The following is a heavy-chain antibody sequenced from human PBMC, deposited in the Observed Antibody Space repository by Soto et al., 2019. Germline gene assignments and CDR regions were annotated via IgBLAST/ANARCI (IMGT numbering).Heavy chain of an antibody. V-gene: IGHV3-23*01. CDR2: VSGSGGST. Sequence: VGSLRLSCAASGFTFSSYAMSWVRQAPGKGLEWVSAVSGSGGSTYYADSVKGRFTISRDNSKNTLYLQMNSLRAEDTAVYYCAKLTATTQDNWFHPLGQATLVSLS. CDR1: GFTFSSYA. J-gene: IGHJ5*02. CDR3: AKLTATTQDNWFHP. D-gene: IGHD4-17*01.